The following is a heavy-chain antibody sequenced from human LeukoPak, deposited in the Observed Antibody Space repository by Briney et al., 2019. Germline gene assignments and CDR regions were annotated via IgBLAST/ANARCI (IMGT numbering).Heavy chain of an antibody. D-gene: IGHD3-22*01. CDR1: GYTFTSYY. V-gene: IGHV1-46*01. Sequence: ASVKVSCKASGYTFTSYYMHWVRQAPGQGLEWMGIFNPSGGSTSYAQKFQGRVTMTRDTSTSTVYMELSSLRSEDTAVYYCASWSSGYITSGKYYGMDVWGQGTTVTVSS. CDR3: ASWSSGYITSGKYYGMDV. J-gene: IGHJ6*02. CDR2: FNPSGGST.